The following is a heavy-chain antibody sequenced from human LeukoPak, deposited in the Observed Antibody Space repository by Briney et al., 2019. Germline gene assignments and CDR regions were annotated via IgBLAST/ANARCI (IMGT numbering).Heavy chain of an antibody. J-gene: IGHJ5*02. V-gene: IGHV1-69*04. CDR1: GYTFTSYA. D-gene: IGHD1-26*01. Sequence: GASVKVSCKASGYTFTSYAISWVRQAPGQGLEWMGRIIPILGIANYAQKFQGRVTITADKSTSTAYMELSSLRSEDTAVYYCARAGRSGSYYGPWGQGTLVTVSS. CDR2: IIPILGIA. CDR3: ARAGRSGSYYGP.